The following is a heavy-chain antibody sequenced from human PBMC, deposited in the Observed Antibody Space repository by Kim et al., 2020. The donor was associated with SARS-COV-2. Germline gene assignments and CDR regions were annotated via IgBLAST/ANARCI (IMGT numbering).Heavy chain of an antibody. Sequence: DSVKGRFTISRDNSKNTMFWQMNSLRAEDTAVYYCARCTGNYWSVAFDLWGQGTMVTVSS. J-gene: IGHJ3*01. V-gene: IGHV3-23*01. D-gene: IGHD2-8*02. CDR3: ARCTGNYWSVAFDL.